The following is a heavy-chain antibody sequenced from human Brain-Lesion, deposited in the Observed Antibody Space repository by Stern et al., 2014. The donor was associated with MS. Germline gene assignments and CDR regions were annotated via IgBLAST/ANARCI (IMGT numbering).Heavy chain of an antibody. CDR1: GYLFDDYW. CDR2: IFPRDSNT. CDR3: ARSPATPSGYDRFDY. V-gene: IGHV5-51*03. J-gene: IGHJ4*02. D-gene: IGHD5-12*01. Sequence: EDQLVESGAEVKKPGESLKISCEASGYLFDDYWIGWVRQMSGRGLELVAIIFPRDSNTRYSPSVQGPVTISPDKSISTADLQWSSLKPSDPAMYYWARSPATPSGYDRFDYWGQGALVTVSS.